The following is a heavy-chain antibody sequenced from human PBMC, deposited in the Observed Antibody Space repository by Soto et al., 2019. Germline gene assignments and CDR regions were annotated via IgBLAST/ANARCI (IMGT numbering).Heavy chain of an antibody. CDR2: INHSGIT. V-gene: IGHV4-34*01. D-gene: IGHD6-6*01. Sequence: PSETLSLTCAVYGGSFSGYYWSWIRQPPGKGLEWIGEINHSGITNYNPSLKSRVTISVDTSKNQFSLKLSSVTAADTAVYYCARRIAARTAHPNWFDPWGQGTMVTV. J-gene: IGHJ5*02. CDR1: GGSFSGYY. CDR3: ARRIAARTAHPNWFDP.